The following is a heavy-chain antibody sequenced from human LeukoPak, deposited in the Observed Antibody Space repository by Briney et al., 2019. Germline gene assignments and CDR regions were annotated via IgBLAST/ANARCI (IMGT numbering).Heavy chain of an antibody. D-gene: IGHD3-22*01. J-gene: IGHJ4*02. CDR1: GGSISSYY. Sequence: PSETLSLTCTVSGGSISSYYWNWIRQPPGKGLEWIGYVYYSGSTDYNPSLKSRVTISVDTSKNQFSLNLSSVTAADTAVYYCARGIYYYDKLDYWGQGSLVTVSS. CDR3: ARGIYYYDKLDY. V-gene: IGHV4-59*01. CDR2: VYYSGST.